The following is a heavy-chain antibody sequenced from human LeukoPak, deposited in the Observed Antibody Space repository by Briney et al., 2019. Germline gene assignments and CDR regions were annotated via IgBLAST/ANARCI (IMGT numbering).Heavy chain of an antibody. Sequence: GGSLRLSCAASGFTFSGYGMHWVRQAPGKGLEWVSSISSSSSYIYYADSVKGRFTISRDNAKNSLYLQMNSLRAEDTAVYYCARAPYSSGWPYYFDYWGQGTLVTVSS. D-gene: IGHD6-19*01. CDR1: GFTFSGYG. V-gene: IGHV3-21*01. J-gene: IGHJ4*02. CDR2: ISSSSSYI. CDR3: ARAPYSSGWPYYFDY.